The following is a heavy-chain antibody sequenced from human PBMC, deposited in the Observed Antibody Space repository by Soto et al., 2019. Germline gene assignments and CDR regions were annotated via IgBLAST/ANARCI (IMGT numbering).Heavy chain of an antibody. J-gene: IGHJ4*02. Sequence: QVQLVQSGAEVKKPGASVKVSCKASGYTFTSYYMHWVRQAPGQGLEWMGIINPSGGSTSYAQKFQGRVTMTRDTSASTVYMELSSVRAEDTAVYYCAGYDSSGYYGGYFDYWGQGTLVTVSS. CDR1: GYTFTSYY. CDR2: INPSGGST. V-gene: IGHV1-46*01. D-gene: IGHD3-22*01. CDR3: AGYDSSGYYGGYFDY.